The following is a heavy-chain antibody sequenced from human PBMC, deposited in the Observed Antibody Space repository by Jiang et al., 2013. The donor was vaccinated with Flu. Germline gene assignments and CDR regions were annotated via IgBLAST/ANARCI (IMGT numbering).Heavy chain of an antibody. CDR1: GFTFSDYY. CDR2: ISSRDGST. CDR3: ARDRLDYDSSGYYYYDYGMDV. J-gene: IGHJ6*04. D-gene: IGHD3-22*01. V-gene: IGHV3-11*06. Sequence: GFTFSDYYMTWVRQAPGKGLEWISYISSRDGSTNYADSVKGRFTISRDSAKNSLYLQMNSLRAEDTAVYYCARDRLDYDSSGYYYYDYGMDVWGKGTTVTVSS.